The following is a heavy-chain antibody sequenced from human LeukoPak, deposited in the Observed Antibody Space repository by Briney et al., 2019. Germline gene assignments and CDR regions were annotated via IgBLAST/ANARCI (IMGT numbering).Heavy chain of an antibody. V-gene: IGHV1-8*03. CDR3: ARLFQRNELNYYDSSGYSLGY. CDR2: MNPNSGNT. J-gene: IGHJ4*02. CDR1: GYTFTSYD. Sequence: WASVKVSCKASGYTFTSYDINWVRQATGQGLEWMGWMNPNSGNTGYAQKFQGRVTITRNTSISTAYMELSSLRSEDTAVYYCARLFQRNELNYYDSSGYSLGYWGQGTLVTVSS. D-gene: IGHD3-22*01.